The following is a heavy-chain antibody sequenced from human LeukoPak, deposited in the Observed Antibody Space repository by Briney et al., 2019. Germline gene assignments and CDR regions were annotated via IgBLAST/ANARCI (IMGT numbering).Heavy chain of an antibody. Sequence: GGSLRLSCVASGFRYSHYGMNWVRQAPGKGLEWVSYISSSSSTIYYADSVKGRFTISRDNAKNSLYLQMNSLRAEDTAVYYCARHYAVFDYWGQGTLVTVSS. CDR3: ARHYAVFDY. J-gene: IGHJ4*02. CDR1: GFRYSHYG. D-gene: IGHD4-17*01. CDR2: ISSSSSTI. V-gene: IGHV3-48*01.